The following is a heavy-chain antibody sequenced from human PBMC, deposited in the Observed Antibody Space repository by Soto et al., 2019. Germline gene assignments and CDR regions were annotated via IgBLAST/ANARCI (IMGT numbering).Heavy chain of an antibody. D-gene: IGHD2-2*01. J-gene: IGHJ4*02. Sequence: QVQLQESGPGLVKPSETLSLTCTVSGGSISSGDFYWSWIRQPPGKGLEWIGYIYHSGGTYYNPSLESRVTIAVDTSKNQFSLKLSSVTAADTAVYYCARERRGCNSSSCYGPDSWGQGTLVTVSS. CDR2: IYHSGGT. CDR1: GGSISSGDFY. V-gene: IGHV4-30-4*01. CDR3: ARERRGCNSSSCYGPDS.